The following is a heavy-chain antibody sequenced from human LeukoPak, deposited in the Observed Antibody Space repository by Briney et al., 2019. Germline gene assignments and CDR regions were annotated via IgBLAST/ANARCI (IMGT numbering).Heavy chain of an antibody. CDR3: ASDRGALDI. Sequence: GGSLRLSCVASGFNFRNLWMSWVRQALGKGLEWVANINQLGSENDYVDSVKGRFIIFRDNDQKSLFLQMNSLRAEDTAVYYCASDRGALDIWGQGTMVTVSS. V-gene: IGHV3-7*05. CDR2: INQLGSEN. D-gene: IGHD3-10*01. J-gene: IGHJ3*02. CDR1: GFNFRNLW.